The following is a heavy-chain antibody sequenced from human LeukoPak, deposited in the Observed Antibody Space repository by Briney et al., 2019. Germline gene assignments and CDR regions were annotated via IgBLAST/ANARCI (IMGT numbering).Heavy chain of an antibody. Sequence: GGSLRLSCAASGFTFSSYAMSCVRQAPGNGLEWVSAISGSSGSTYYADSVKGRFTISRDNSKNTLYLQMNSLRAEDMAVYYCAKSLDYRAIIWFDPWGQGTLVSVSS. CDR3: AKSLDYRAIIWFDP. V-gene: IGHV3-23*01. CDR1: GFTFSSYA. D-gene: IGHD3-10*01. J-gene: IGHJ5*02. CDR2: ISGSSGST.